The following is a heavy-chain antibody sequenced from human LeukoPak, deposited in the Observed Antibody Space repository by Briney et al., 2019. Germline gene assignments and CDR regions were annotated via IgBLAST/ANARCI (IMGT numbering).Heavy chain of an antibody. CDR3: AGETSDYGDYAPWYFDL. Sequence: GASVKVSCKASGYTFSSYGISWVRQAPGQGLEWMGWISAYNGNTNYAQKLQGRVTMTTDTSTSTAYMELRSLRSDDTAVYYCAGETSDYGDYAPWYFDLWGRGTLVTVSS. D-gene: IGHD4-17*01. J-gene: IGHJ2*01. CDR1: GYTFSSYG. V-gene: IGHV1-18*01. CDR2: ISAYNGNT.